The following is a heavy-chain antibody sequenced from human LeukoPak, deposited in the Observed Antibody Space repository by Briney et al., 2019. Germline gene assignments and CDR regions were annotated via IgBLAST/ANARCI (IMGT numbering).Heavy chain of an antibody. CDR2: VNPNTGGT. V-gene: IGHV1-2*02. Sequence: ASVKVSCKASGYTFTGYYINWVRQAPGQAPEWVGWVNPNTGGTRYAQKFQGRVTMTRDTSIATAFMELRGLTFDDTAVFYCVREAGPLDWGQGTLVTVSS. CDR3: VREAGPLD. J-gene: IGHJ4*02. CDR1: GYTFTGYY.